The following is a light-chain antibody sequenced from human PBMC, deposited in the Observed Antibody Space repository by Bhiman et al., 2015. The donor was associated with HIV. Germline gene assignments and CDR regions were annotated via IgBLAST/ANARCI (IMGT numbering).Light chain of an antibody. CDR2: DVS. CDR3: CSYAVTSTYV. CDR1: SSDVGTYNY. Sequence: QSALTQPASVSGSPGQSITISCTGTSSDVGTYNYVSWYQQHPGKAPKLMIFDVSKRPSGVSNRFSGSKSGSTASLTISGLQAEDEAEYYCCSYAVTSTYVFGSGTRVTVL. V-gene: IGLV2-23*02. J-gene: IGLJ1*01.